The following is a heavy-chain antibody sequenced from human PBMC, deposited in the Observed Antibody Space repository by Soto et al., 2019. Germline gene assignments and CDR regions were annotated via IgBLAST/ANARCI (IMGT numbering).Heavy chain of an antibody. CDR1: GVSISYNY. CDR2: IYYTGNV. V-gene: IGHV4-59*08. CDR3: ARGGSRPEAFDI. J-gene: IGHJ3*02. Sequence: QVQLQVSGPGLVRPSETLSLTCTVSGVSISYNYWNWVRQPPGKGLEWIGYIYYTGNVKYKSSLKSRVSISIDRSKNQFSLNVTSVTAADTAVYYCARGGSRPEAFDIWGQGTTVTISS. D-gene: IGHD1-26*01.